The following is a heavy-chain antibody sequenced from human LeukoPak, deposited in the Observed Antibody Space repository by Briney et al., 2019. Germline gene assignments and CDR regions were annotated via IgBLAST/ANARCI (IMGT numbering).Heavy chain of an antibody. V-gene: IGHV1-18*01. D-gene: IGHD2-15*01. Sequence: GASVKVSCKASGYTFTSYGISWVRQAPGQGLEWMGWISAYNGNTNYAQKLQGRVTMTTDTSTSTAYMELRSLRSDDTAVYYRARDRVVAATEADFDYWGQGTLVTVSS. CDR3: ARDRVVAATEADFDY. J-gene: IGHJ4*02. CDR1: GYTFTSYG. CDR2: ISAYNGNT.